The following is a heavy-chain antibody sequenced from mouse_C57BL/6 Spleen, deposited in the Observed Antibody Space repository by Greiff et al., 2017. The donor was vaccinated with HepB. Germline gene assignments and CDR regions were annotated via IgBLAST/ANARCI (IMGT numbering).Heavy chain of an antibody. D-gene: IGHD2-2*01. CDR1: GYTFTSYW. CDR2: IYPGSGST. CDR3: ARMMVTTTGVDY. Sequence: VQLQQPGAELVKPGASVKLSCKASGYTFTSYWMHWVKQRPGQGLEWIGDIYPGSGSTNYNEKFKSKATLTVDTSSSTAYMQLSSLTSEDSAVYYCARMMVTTTGVDYWGQGTTLTVSS. J-gene: IGHJ2*01. V-gene: IGHV1-55*01.